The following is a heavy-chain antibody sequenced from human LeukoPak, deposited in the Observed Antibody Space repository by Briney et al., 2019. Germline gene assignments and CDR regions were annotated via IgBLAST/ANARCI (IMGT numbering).Heavy chain of an antibody. CDR1: GYIFTDYY. V-gene: IGHV1-2*02. Sequence: ASVKVSCKPSGYIFTDYYMHWVRQAPGQGLEWMGWINPNNGGTNYAQKFQGRVTMTRDTSITTAYMELSRLRSDDTAVYYCAIDNYGSGSYYKWWGQGTLVTVSS. CDR3: AIDNYGSGSYYKW. D-gene: IGHD3-10*01. J-gene: IGHJ4*02. CDR2: INPNNGGT.